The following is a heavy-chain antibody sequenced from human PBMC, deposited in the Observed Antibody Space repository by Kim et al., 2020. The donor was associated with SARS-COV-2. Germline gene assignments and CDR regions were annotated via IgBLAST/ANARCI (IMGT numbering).Heavy chain of an antibody. V-gene: IGHV1-18*01. J-gene: IGHJ5*02. D-gene: IGHD6-13*01. CDR3: ARDGAAGNTPNWFDP. Sequence: KLQGRVTMTTDTSTSTAYMELRSLRSDDTAVYYCARDGAAGNTPNWFDPWGQGTLVTVSS.